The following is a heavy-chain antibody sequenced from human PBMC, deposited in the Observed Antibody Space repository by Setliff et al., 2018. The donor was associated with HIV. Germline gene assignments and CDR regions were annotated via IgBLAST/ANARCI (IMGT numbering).Heavy chain of an antibody. V-gene: IGHV4-4*08. J-gene: IGHJ6*03. CDR1: GDSSSNDY. CDR2: IHTSGTT. Sequence: SETLSLTCTVSGDSSSNDYWTWVRQPPGKGLEWIGNIHTSGTTKYNPSLNSRVTISVDMSKSQFSLKLSSVTAADTAVYYCARCYYNFWSGYPLDYMDVWGKGTTVTVSS. D-gene: IGHD3-3*01. CDR3: ARCYYNFWSGYPLDYMDV.